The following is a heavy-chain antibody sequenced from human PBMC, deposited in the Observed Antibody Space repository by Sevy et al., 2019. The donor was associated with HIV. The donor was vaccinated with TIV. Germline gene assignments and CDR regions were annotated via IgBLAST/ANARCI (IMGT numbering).Heavy chain of an antibody. CDR2: IIPIFGTA. CDR1: GGTFSSYA. J-gene: IGHJ5*02. CDR3: ARSGDIVVVVAAICYNWFDP. V-gene: IGHV1-69*13. D-gene: IGHD2-15*01. Sequence: ASVKVSCKASGGTFSSYAISWVRQAPGQGLEWMGGIIPIFGTANYAQKFQGRVTITADESTSTAYMELSSLRSEDTAVYYCARSGDIVVVVAAICYNWFDPWGQGTLVTVSS.